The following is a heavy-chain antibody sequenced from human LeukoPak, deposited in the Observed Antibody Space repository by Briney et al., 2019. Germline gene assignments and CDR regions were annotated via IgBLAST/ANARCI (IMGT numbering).Heavy chain of an antibody. CDR2: IYYTGNT. V-gene: IGHV4-59*08. D-gene: IGHD2-21*01. CDR3: VRHSRVVAFDD. Sequence: SETLSLTCTVSGVSLSNHYSSWIRQPPGKGLEWIGYIYYTGNTNYNPSLKSRVTISEDTSKNQVSLKLSSVTAADTAVYYCVRHSRVVAFDDWGEGKLVTVSS. CDR1: GVSLSNHY. J-gene: IGHJ4*02.